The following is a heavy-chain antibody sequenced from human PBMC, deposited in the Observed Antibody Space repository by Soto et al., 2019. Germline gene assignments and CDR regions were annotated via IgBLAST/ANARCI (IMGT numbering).Heavy chain of an antibody. CDR2: IYYSGST. V-gene: IGHV4-59*01. CDR1: GGSISSYY. CDR3: ARVPLVEMATNYAFDI. J-gene: IGHJ3*02. Sequence: SETLSLTCTVSGGSISSYYWSWIRQPPGKGLEWIGYIYYSGSTNYNPSLKSRVTISVDTSKNQFSLKLSSVTAADTAVYYCARVPLVEMATNYAFDIWGQGTMVTVSS. D-gene: IGHD5-12*01.